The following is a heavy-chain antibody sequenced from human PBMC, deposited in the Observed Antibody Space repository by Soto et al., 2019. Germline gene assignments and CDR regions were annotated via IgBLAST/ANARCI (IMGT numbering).Heavy chain of an antibody. CDR1: GFTFSSYA. Sequence: PGGSLRLSCAASGFTFSSYAMHWVRQAPGKGLEWVAVISYDGSNKYYADSVKGRFTISRDNSKNTLYLQMNSLRAEDTAVYYCARGYGGNYYFDYWGQGTLVTVSS. CDR2: ISYDGSNK. D-gene: IGHD2-21*02. V-gene: IGHV3-30-3*01. J-gene: IGHJ4*02. CDR3: ARGYGGNYYFDY.